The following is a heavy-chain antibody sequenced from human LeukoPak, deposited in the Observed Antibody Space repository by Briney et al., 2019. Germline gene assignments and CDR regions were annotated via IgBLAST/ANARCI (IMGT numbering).Heavy chain of an antibody. Sequence: SETLSLTCTVAGGSISSYYWSWIRQPPGKGLERIGYIYYRGSTNYNPSLKSRVTISVDTSKNQFSLKLSSVTAADTAVYYCARARYSSGWYRANWFDPWGQGTLVTVSS. CDR2: IYYRGST. V-gene: IGHV4-59*01. CDR3: ARARYSSGWYRANWFDP. D-gene: IGHD6-19*01. J-gene: IGHJ5*02. CDR1: GGSISSYY.